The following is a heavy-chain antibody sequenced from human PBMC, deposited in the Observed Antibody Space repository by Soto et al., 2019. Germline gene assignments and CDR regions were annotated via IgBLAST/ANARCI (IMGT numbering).Heavy chain of an antibody. CDR2: IYYSGST. CDR1: GGSISSSSYY. V-gene: IGHV4-39*01. J-gene: IGHJ6*02. Sequence: QLQLQESGPGLVKPSETLSLTCTVSGGSISSSSYYWGWIRQPPGKGLEWIGSIYYSGSTYYNPSLKSRVTISVDTSKNQFSLKLSSVTAADTAVYSCARPGQQLVSGHYSYGMDVWGQGTTVTVSS. CDR3: ARPGQQLVSGHYSYGMDV. D-gene: IGHD6-13*01.